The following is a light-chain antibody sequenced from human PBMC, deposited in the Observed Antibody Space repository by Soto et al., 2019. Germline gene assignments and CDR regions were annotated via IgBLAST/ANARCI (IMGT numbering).Light chain of an antibody. V-gene: IGKV1-5*01. CDR2: DAS. CDR3: LQHNRYPLT. Sequence: IQMTQSPSTLSASVGARVPITCRASQSISSWLAWYQQKPGKAPKLLIYDASSLESGVPSRFSGSGSGTEFTLTISSLQPEDFATYYCLQHNRYPLTFGGGTKVDIK. J-gene: IGKJ4*01. CDR1: QSISSW.